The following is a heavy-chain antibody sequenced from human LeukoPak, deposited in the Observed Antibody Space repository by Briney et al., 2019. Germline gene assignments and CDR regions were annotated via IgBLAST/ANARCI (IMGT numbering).Heavy chain of an antibody. D-gene: IGHD3-22*01. V-gene: IGHV3-21*01. CDR2: ISTRSNYI. Sequence: GGSLRLSCTASGCSFSGYDMNWVRKTPGKGLEWVASISTRSNYIYYAASLKGRFTVSRDNAKASLYLQVNNLRADDTGRYYCVRGGYTMIKADAFDIWGQGTLVIVSS. CDR3: VRGGYTMIKADAFDI. CDR1: GCSFSGYD. J-gene: IGHJ3*02.